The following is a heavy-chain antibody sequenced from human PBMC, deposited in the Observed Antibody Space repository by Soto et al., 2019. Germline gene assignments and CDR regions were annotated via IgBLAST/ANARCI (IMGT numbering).Heavy chain of an antibody. D-gene: IGHD4-17*01. V-gene: IGHV4-39*01. Sequence: SETLSLTCTVSGGSISSSSYYWGWIRQPPGKGLEWIGSIYYSGSTYYNPSLKSRVTISVDTSKNQFSLKLSSVTAADTAVYYCARVRYGDYTLGSYFDYWGQGTLVTVSS. J-gene: IGHJ4*02. CDR3: ARVRYGDYTLGSYFDY. CDR2: IYYSGST. CDR1: GGSISSSSYY.